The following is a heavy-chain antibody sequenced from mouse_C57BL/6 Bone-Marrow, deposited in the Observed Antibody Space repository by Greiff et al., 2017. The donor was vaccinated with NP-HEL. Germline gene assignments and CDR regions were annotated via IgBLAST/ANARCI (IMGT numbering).Heavy chain of an antibody. CDR3: ARPSHYYGSSYYFDY. V-gene: IGHV5-17*01. J-gene: IGHJ2*01. CDR2: ISSGSSTI. D-gene: IGHD1-1*01. CDR1: GFTFSDYG. Sequence: EVQGVESGGGLVKPGGSLKLSCAASGFTFSDYGMHWVRQAPEKGLEWVAYISSGSSTIYYADTVKGRFTISRDNAKNTLFLQMTSLRSEDTAMYYCARPSHYYGSSYYFDYWGQGTTLTVSS.